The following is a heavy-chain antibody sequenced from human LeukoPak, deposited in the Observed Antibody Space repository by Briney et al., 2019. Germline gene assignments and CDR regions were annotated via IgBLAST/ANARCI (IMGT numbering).Heavy chain of an antibody. CDR2: INHSGST. D-gene: IGHD6-13*01. Sequence: PSETLSLTCAVYGVSFSGYYWSWIRQPPGKGLEWIGEINHSGSTNYNPSLKSRVTISVDTPKNQFSLKLSSVTAADTAVYYCARRLAAAGGNWFDPWGQGTLVTVSS. J-gene: IGHJ5*02. CDR3: ARRLAAAGGNWFDP. CDR1: GVSFSGYY. V-gene: IGHV4-34*01.